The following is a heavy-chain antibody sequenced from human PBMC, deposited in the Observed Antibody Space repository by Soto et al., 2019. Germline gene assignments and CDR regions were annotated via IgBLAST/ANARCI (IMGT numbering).Heavy chain of an antibody. CDR2: IYDSGSA. CDR1: GDSISRGGYF. CDR3: ARGILRPNHYMDV. Sequence: QVQLQESGPGLVKPSQTLSLTCIVSGDSISRGGYFWTWIRQHPGKGLEWIGYIYDSGSAFYNQSLKSRVTMSVDTSKIQFSLNLRSVTAADTAVFYCARGILRPNHYMDVWGKGTAVAVSS. V-gene: IGHV4-31*03. D-gene: IGHD1-26*01. J-gene: IGHJ6*03.